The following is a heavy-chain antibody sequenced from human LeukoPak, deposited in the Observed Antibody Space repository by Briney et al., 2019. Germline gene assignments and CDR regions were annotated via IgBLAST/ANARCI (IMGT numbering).Heavy chain of an antibody. D-gene: IGHD6-13*01. CDR1: GGTFSGYY. CDR2: INHSGST. Sequence: SETLSLTCAVYGGTFSGYYWSWIRQPPGKGLEWIGEINHSGSTNYNPALKRRVTISVETSKNQFSLKLSSVTAADTAVYYCARGRSSSWPLYYFDYWGQGTLVTVSS. J-gene: IGHJ4*02. V-gene: IGHV4-34*01. CDR3: ARGRSSSWPLYYFDY.